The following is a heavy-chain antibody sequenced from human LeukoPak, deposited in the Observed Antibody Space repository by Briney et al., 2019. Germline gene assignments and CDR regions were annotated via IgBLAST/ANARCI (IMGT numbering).Heavy chain of an antibody. J-gene: IGHJ4*02. V-gene: IGHV3-23*01. Sequence: GGSLRLSCVVSGFSFSSYGMSWVRQAPGKGLEWVSGISRSGVSTYYADSVKGRFTISRDNAKNSLYLQMNSLRAEDTAVYYCAREYSSSSGRSFDYWGQGTLVTVSS. CDR3: AREYSSSSGRSFDY. CDR2: ISRSGVST. CDR1: GFSFSSYG. D-gene: IGHD6-6*01.